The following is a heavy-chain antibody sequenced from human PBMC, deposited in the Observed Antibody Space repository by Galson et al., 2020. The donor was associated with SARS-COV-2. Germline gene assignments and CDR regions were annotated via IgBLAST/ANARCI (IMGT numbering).Heavy chain of an antibody. D-gene: IGHD2-15*01. Sequence: SPTLSLTCAISGDNVSSNSAAWNWIRQSPSRGLEWLGRTYYRSKWYNDYAVSVKSRITINPDTSKNQFSLQLNSVTPEDTAVYYCARRVGGSPTGDLGMDVWGQGTTVTVSS. CDR1: GDNVSSNSAA. CDR3: ARRVGGSPTGDLGMDV. V-gene: IGHV6-1*01. J-gene: IGHJ6*02. CDR2: TYYRSKWYN.